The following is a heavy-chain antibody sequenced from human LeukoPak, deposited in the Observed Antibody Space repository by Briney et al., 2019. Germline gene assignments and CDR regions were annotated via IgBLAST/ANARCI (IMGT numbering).Heavy chain of an antibody. J-gene: IGHJ4*02. Sequence: NPGGSLRLSCAASGFTFSSYSMNWVRQAPGKGLEWVSSISSSSSYIYYADSVKGRFTISRDNAKNSLYLQMNSLRAEDTAVYYCAPQEVAAAGTVIWDWGQGTLVTVSS. CDR1: GFTFSSYS. CDR2: ISSSSSYI. V-gene: IGHV3-21*01. CDR3: APQEVAAAGTVIWD. D-gene: IGHD6-13*01.